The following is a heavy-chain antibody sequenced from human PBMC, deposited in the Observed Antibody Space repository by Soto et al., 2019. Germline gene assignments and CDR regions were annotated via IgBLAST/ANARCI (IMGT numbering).Heavy chain of an antibody. Sequence: QVQLVESGGGVVQPGRSLRLSCAASGFTFSSHGMHWVRQAPGKGLEWLAVISYDGNNEYYADSVKSRFTISRDSSRNTVYLQMHRLRVEYTAVYFCARDSDARMNREVIPDDCDYWGQGTLVTVSS. D-gene: IGHD3-10*01. CDR2: ISYDGNNE. J-gene: IGHJ4*02. V-gene: IGHV3-30*19. CDR1: GFTFSSHG. CDR3: ARDSDARMNREVIPDDCDY.